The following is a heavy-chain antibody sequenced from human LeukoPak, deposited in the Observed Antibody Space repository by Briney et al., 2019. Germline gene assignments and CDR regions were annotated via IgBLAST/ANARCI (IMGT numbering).Heavy chain of an antibody. Sequence: PSETLSLTCTVSGGSISSSNCYWGWIRQPPGTGLEWIGSIYYSGSTYYNASLKSRVTISIDTSKNQFSLKLSSVTAADTAVYYCARQGAAAGIRAWFDPWGQGTLVTVSS. CDR2: IYYSGST. D-gene: IGHD6-13*01. CDR3: ARQGAAAGIRAWFDP. CDR1: GGSISSSNCY. J-gene: IGHJ5*02. V-gene: IGHV4-39*01.